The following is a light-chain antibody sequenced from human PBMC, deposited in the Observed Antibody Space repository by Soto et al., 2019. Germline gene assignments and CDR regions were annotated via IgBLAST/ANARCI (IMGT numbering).Light chain of an antibody. CDR1: QNVRNNH. J-gene: IGKJ2*01. V-gene: IGKV3-20*01. Sequence: ESVLTQSPGTLSLSPGERATLSCRASQNVRNNHLAWYQHRPGRAPRLLIYGASNRPGGIPDKFSGSGSGTDYTLTISSLEPEDFAVYYCQQYGSSPYTFGQGTKLEIK. CDR3: QQYGSSPYT. CDR2: GAS.